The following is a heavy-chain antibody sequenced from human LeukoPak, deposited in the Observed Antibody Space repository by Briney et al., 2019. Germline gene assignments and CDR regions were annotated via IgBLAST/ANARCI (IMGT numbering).Heavy chain of an antibody. J-gene: IGHJ5*02. D-gene: IGHD5-18*01. V-gene: IGHV4-59*01. CDR3: ARDARGYNYDYSWFDT. CDR2: ISHSGST. CDR1: GVSISNYY. Sequence: SETLPLSCTVPGVSISNYYWSWLRQPPGKGLEWVGYISHSGSTKYNPSLKSRLTISVDTYQNQFSLMLTSVTAADTPVYWCARDARGYNYDYSWFDTWGQGTLVAVSS.